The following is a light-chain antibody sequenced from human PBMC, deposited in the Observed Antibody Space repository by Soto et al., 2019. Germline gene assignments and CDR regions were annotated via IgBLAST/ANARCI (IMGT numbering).Light chain of an antibody. V-gene: IGLV2-14*01. CDR2: DVS. J-gene: IGLJ1*01. Sequence: QSVLTQPASVSGSPGQSITISGTGTYRDVGGYNYVAWYQQYPGKAPKLMIYDVSFRPSGVSNRFSGSKSDITASLTISGLQAEDEADYYCSSYTSSSSQVFGTGTKVTVL. CDR3: SSYTSSSSQV. CDR1: YRDVGGYNY.